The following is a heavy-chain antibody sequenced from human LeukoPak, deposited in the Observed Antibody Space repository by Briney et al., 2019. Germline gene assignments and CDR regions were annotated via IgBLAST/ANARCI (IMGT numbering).Heavy chain of an antibody. D-gene: IGHD1-14*01. J-gene: IGHJ4*02. CDR2: IRYDGSNK. CDR3: AKDLQPVVAGNY. CDR1: GFTFSSYG. V-gene: IGHV3-30*02. Sequence: GGSLRLSCAASGFTFSSYGMHWVRQAPGKGLEWGAFIRYDGSNKYYADSVRGRFTISRDNSKNKLYLQMNSLRAEDTAVYYCAKDLQPVVAGNYWGQGTLVTVSS.